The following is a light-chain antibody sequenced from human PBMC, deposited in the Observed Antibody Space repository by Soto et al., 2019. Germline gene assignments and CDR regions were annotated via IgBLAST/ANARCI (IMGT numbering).Light chain of an antibody. V-gene: IGLV2-14*01. CDR1: SSDVGGYNY. CDR2: EVS. Sequence: QSALTQPASVSGSPGQSITISCTGTSSDVGGYNYVSWYQQRPATAPKLMIYEVSNRPSGVSYRFSGSKSGNTASLTISGLQAEDEADYYCSSYTTSSTLVFGTGTKLTVL. J-gene: IGLJ1*01. CDR3: SSYTTSSTLV.